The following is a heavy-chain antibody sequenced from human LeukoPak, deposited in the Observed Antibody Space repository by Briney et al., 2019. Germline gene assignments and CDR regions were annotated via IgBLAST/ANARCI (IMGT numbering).Heavy chain of an antibody. J-gene: IGHJ3*02. CDR3: ALGGTAAGFNI. CDR2: IYPDDSDT. V-gene: IGHV5-51*01. D-gene: IGHD6-13*01. Sequence: GESLKISCKGSGYSFTNYWIDWVRQMPGKGLEWMGIIYPDDSDTRYSPSFQGQVTISADKSISTAYLQWSSLKASDADMYYCALGGTAAGFNIWGQGTMVTVSS. CDR1: GYSFTNYW.